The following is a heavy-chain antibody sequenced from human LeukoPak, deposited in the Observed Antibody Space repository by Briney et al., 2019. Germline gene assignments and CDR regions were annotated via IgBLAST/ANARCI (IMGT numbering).Heavy chain of an antibody. CDR3: AADRSCSSTSCDWFDP. CDR2: INPSGGST. Sequence: ASVKVSCKASGYTFTSYYMHWVRQAPGQGLEWMGIINPSGGSTSYAQKFQGRVTMTRDTSTSTVYMELSSLRSEDTAVYYCAADRSCSSTSCDWFDPWGQGTLVTVSS. J-gene: IGHJ5*02. D-gene: IGHD2-2*01. V-gene: IGHV1-46*01. CDR1: GYTFTSYY.